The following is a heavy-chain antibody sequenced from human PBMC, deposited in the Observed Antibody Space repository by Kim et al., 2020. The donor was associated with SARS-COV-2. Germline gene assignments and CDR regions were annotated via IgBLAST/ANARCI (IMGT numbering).Heavy chain of an antibody. J-gene: IGHJ6*02. V-gene: IGHV3-64*01. D-gene: IGHD6-19*01. Sequence: GGSLRLSCAASGFTFSSYAMHWVRQAPGKGLEYVSAISSNGGSTYYANSVKGRFTISRDNSKNTLYLQMGSLRAEDMAVYYCARSMSSGWYQNYYYYGMDVWGQGTTVTVSS. CDR3: ARSMSSGWYQNYYYYGMDV. CDR1: GFTFSSYA. CDR2: ISSNGGST.